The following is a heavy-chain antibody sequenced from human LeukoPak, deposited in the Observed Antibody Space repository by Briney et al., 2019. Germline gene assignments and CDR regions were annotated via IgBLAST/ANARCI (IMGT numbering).Heavy chain of an antibody. CDR2: IYTSGST. D-gene: IGHD1-26*01. CDR3: ARDRVVGATRCDYFDY. Sequence: SETLSLTCTVSGGSITNGGYYWSWIRQPAGKGLEWIGRIYTSGSTNYNPPLKSPVTMSVDTPKNQFSLKLTSVAPAAAALCSCARDRVVGATRCDYFDYWGQGTLVTVSS. J-gene: IGHJ4*02. CDR1: GGSITNGGYY. V-gene: IGHV4-61*02.